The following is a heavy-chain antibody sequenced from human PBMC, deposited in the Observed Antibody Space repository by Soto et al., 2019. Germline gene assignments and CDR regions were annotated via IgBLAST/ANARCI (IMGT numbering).Heavy chain of an antibody. V-gene: IGHV3-15*07. J-gene: IGHJ4*02. CDR3: TTDPPAGSRAIDY. Sequence: EVQLVESGGGLVKPGGSPRLSCVGSGISVSDAWMSWVRQAPGKGLEWVGRIKRQTEGGTTDYPASVKGRFIISRDDSDNTLYLQMNSLTTEDTAMYSCTTDPPAGSRAIDYWGQGTQVTFSS. CDR2: IKRQTEGGTT. CDR1: GISVSDAW.